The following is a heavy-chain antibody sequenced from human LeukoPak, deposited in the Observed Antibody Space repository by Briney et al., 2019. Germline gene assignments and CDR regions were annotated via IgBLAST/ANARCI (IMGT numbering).Heavy chain of an antibody. CDR2: IWYDGSIK. CDR1: GFNFSSHG. Sequence: PGGSLRLSCAASGFNFSSHGMHWVRQAPGKGLEWVAVIWYDGSIKYYADSVKGRFTVSRDNSKNTLYLQLNSLRAEDTAVYYCALLWFGELVGHWGQGTLVTVSS. CDR3: ALLWFGELVGH. D-gene: IGHD3-10*01. J-gene: IGHJ4*02. V-gene: IGHV3-33*01.